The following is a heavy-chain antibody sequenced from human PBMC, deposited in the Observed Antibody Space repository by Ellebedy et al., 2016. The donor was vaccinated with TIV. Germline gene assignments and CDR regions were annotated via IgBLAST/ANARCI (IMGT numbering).Heavy chain of an antibody. CDR2: INPVSGGT. V-gene: IGHV1-2*02. CDR3: ARGTKSSSSS. Sequence: ASVKVSXKASGYTFTESYINWVRQAPGQGLEWMGWINPVSGGTNYAQNFQGRVSMTRDTPISTAYLELSSLTSDDTAIYFCARGTKSSSSSWGQGTLVTVSS. J-gene: IGHJ1*01. D-gene: IGHD6-6*01. CDR1: GYTFTESY.